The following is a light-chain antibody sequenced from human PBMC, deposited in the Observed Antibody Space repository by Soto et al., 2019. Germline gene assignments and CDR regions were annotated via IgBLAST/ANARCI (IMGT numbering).Light chain of an antibody. J-gene: IGKJ1*01. V-gene: IGKV3-20*01. CDR3: QQYASSVT. CDR2: GAS. Sequence: EIVLTQSPGSLSLSPGERATLSCRASQSVSSTFFACYQLTPGQAPRLLIYGASNRATGIPDRFSGSGSGTDFTLTISRLEPEDFAVYYCQQYASSVTFGQGTKVEIK. CDR1: QSVSSTF.